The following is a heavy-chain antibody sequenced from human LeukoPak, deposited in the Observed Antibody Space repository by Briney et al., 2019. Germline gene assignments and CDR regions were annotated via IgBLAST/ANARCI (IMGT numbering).Heavy chain of an antibody. J-gene: IGHJ6*02. D-gene: IGHD3-22*01. CDR2: IDDSGVIR. Sequence: GGSLRLSCAASGFTFKTHAMSWVRQAPGKGLEWVSRIDDSGVIRSYADSVKGRFTISRDNSKMTLTLQMNSLRAEDTAVYYCAKRLKRNYYYHTLWTSGAKGPRSPSP. CDR1: GFTFKTHA. CDR3: AKRLKRNYYYHTLWTS. V-gene: IGHV3-23*01.